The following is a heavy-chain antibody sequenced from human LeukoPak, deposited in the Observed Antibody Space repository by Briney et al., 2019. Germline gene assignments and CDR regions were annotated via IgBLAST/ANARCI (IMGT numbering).Heavy chain of an antibody. CDR3: ARVQLVRGKYFDY. CDR2: INHNGST. V-gene: IGHV4-34*01. CDR1: GGSFSGYY. D-gene: IGHD3-10*01. J-gene: IGHJ4*02. Sequence: SETLSLTCAVYGGSFSGYYWSWIRQPPGKGLEWIGEINHNGSTNYNPSLKSRVTISVDTSKNQFSLKLSSVTAADTAVYYCARVQLVRGKYFDYWGQGTLVTVSS.